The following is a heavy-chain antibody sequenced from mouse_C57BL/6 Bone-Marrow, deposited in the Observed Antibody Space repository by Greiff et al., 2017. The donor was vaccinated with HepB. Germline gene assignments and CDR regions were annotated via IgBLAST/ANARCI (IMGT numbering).Heavy chain of an antibody. V-gene: IGHV7-1*01. D-gene: IGHD2-12*01. CDR2: SRNKANDYTT. Sequence: DVMLVESGGGLVQSGRSLRLSCATSGFTFSDFYMEWVRQAPGKGLEWIAASRNKANDYTTEYSASVKGRFIVSRDTSQSILYLQMNALRAEDTAIYYCARDMLLYFDVWGTGTTVTVSS. CDR3: ARDMLLYFDV. CDR1: GFTFSDFY. J-gene: IGHJ1*03.